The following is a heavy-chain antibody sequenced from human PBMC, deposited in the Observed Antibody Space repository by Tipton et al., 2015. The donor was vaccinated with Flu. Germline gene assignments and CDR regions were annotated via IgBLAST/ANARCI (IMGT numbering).Heavy chain of an antibody. Sequence: TLSLTCTVSGGSISSSSYYWGWIRQPPGKGLEWIGSIYYSGSTYYNPSLKSRVTISVDTSKNQFSLKLSSVTAADTAVYYCARLYYDFWSGFNWFDPWGQGTLVTVSS. CDR3: ARLYYDFWSGFNWFDP. D-gene: IGHD3-3*01. CDR1: GGSISSSSYY. V-gene: IGHV4-39*01. CDR2: IYYSGST. J-gene: IGHJ5*02.